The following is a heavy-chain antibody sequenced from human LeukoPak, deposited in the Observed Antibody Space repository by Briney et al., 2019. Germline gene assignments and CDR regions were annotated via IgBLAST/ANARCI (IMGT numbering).Heavy chain of an antibody. CDR3: ARGLPTSDSAFDY. V-gene: IGHV1-18*01. CDR1: GYIFTSYG. J-gene: IGHJ4*02. Sequence: ASVKVSFKASGYIFTSYGITWVRQAPGQGLEWMGWISAYNGNTNYAQKLRGRVTMTTDSSTTTAYLDLRSLTSADTAVYYCARGLPTSDSAFDYWGQGTLVTVSS. D-gene: IGHD2-21*02. CDR2: ISAYNGNT.